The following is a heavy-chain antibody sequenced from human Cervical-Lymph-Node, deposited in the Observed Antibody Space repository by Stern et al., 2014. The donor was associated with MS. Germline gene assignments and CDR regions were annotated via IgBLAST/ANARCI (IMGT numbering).Heavy chain of an antibody. V-gene: IGHV1-18*01. Sequence: VQLVQSGAEVKKPGASVKVSCKASGYTFTSYGISWVRQAPGQGLEWMGWISPYNGNTNYAQKLKGRVTMTTDASTSTAYMELRSLRSDDTAVYYCARVRTTVTQYYYYGMDVWGQGTTVTVSS. CDR2: ISPYNGNT. CDR3: ARVRTTVTQYYYYGMDV. CDR1: GYTFTSYG. D-gene: IGHD4-17*01. J-gene: IGHJ6*02.